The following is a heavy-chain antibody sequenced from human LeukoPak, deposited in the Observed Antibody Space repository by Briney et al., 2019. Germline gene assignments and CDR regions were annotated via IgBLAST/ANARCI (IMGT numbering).Heavy chain of an antibody. D-gene: IGHD3-22*01. V-gene: IGHV4-59*01. CDR3: ARETYDSSGYWSRGVDY. J-gene: IGHJ4*02. CDR1: GGSISSYY. CDR2: IYYSGST. Sequence: SETLSLTCTVSGGSISSYYWSWLRQPPGKGLEWIGYIYYSGSTNYNPSLKSRVTISVDTSKNQFSLKLSSVTAADTAVYYCARETYDSSGYWSRGVDYWGQGTLVTVSS.